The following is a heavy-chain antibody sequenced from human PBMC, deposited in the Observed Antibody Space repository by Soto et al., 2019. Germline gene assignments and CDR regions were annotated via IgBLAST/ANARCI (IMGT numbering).Heavy chain of an antibody. J-gene: IGHJ6*02. CDR2: IWYDGINK. Sequence: QVQLVESGGGVVQPGRSLRLSCAPSGFTFSNNGMHWVRQAPGKGLEWVAVIWYDGINKYYADSVKGRFVISRDNSKNTVYLQMNSLRAEDTAVYYCARDRVQMVDGLDVWGQGTTVTVSS. CDR3: ARDRVQMVDGLDV. D-gene: IGHD2-15*01. V-gene: IGHV3-33*01. CDR1: GFTFSNNG.